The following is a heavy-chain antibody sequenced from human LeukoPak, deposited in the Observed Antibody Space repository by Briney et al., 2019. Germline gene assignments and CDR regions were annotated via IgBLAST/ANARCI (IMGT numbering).Heavy chain of an antibody. Sequence: GGSLRLSCAASGFTFSSYGMHWVRQAPGKGLEWVAFIRYDGSNKYYADSVKGRFTISRDNSKNTLYLQMNSLRAEDTAVYYCARAIYYYYGSGRFDYWGQGTLVTVSS. CDR2: IRYDGSNK. CDR1: GFTFSSYG. D-gene: IGHD3-10*01. V-gene: IGHV3-30*02. CDR3: ARAIYYYYGSGRFDY. J-gene: IGHJ4*02.